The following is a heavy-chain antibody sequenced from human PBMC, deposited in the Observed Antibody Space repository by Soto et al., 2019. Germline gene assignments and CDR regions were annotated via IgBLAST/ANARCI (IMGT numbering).Heavy chain of an antibody. Sequence: QLVESGGGVVQPGRSLRLSCAASGFTFSLYGMHWVRQAPGKGLEWVAVTSYDGSNKYYADSVKGRFTISRDNSKNTLYLQMNSLRAEDTAVYYCANDSGYSVYDVYDYYYGMDVWGQGTTVTVSS. D-gene: IGHD5-12*01. CDR2: TSYDGSNK. CDR1: GFTFSLYG. CDR3: ANDSGYSVYDVYDYYYGMDV. V-gene: IGHV3-30*18. J-gene: IGHJ6*02.